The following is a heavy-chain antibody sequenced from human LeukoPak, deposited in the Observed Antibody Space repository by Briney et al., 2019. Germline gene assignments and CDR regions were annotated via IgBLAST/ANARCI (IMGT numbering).Heavy chain of an antibody. D-gene: IGHD1-1*01. CDR1: GFTFSSYA. CDR3: ARDNELSM. Sequence: GRSLRLSCAASGFTFSSYAMHWVRQAPGKGLEWAAVISYDGSNKYYADSVKGRFTISRDNSKNTLYLQMNSLRAEDTAVYYCARDNELSMWGQGTLVTVSS. CDR2: ISYDGSNK. J-gene: IGHJ4*02. V-gene: IGHV3-30*04.